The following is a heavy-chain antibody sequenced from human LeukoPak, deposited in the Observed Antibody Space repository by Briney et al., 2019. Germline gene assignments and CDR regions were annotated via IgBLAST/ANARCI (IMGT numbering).Heavy chain of an antibody. CDR2: IYYSGST. CDR3: ARGPLRWYPPADFGC. J-gene: IGHJ4*02. Sequence: PSQTLSLTCTVSGGSISSGGYYWSWIRQHPGKGLEWIGYIYYSGSTYYNPSLKSRVTISVDTSKNQFSLKLSSVTAADTAVYYCARGPLRWYPPADFGCWGQGTLVTVSS. D-gene: IGHD4-23*01. CDR1: GGSISSGGYY. V-gene: IGHV4-31*03.